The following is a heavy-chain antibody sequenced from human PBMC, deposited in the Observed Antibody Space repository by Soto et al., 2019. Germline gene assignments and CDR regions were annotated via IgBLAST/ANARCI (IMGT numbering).Heavy chain of an antibody. D-gene: IGHD1-1*01. J-gene: IGHJ4*02. CDR3: VKSGDNYNALDY. CDR1: GFPLSDHY. V-gene: IGHV3-11*06. CDR2: SSNSGSFT. Sequence: GSLRLSCTASGFPLSDHYMSWIRQAPGKGLEWIGYSSNSGSFTRYADSVKGRFSISRDNAKNSLYLQINSLRGDDTAIYYCVKSGDNYNALDYWGQGTPVTVSS.